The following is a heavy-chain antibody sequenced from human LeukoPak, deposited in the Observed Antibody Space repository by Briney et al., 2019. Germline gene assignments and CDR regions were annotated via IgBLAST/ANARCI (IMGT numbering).Heavy chain of an antibody. CDR1: GGSISGYY. J-gene: IGHJ4*02. CDR2: INHSGST. CDR3: ARSGYSYGYRFDY. Sequence: SETLSLTCTVSGGSISGYYWSWIRQPPGKGLEWIGEINHSGSTNYNPSLKSRVTISVDTSKNQFSLKLSSVTAADTAVYYCARSGYSYGYRFDYWGQGTLVTVSS. D-gene: IGHD5-18*01. V-gene: IGHV4-34*01.